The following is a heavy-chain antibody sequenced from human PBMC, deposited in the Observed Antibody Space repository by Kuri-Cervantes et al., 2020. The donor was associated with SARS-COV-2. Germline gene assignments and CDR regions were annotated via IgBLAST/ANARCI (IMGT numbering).Heavy chain of an antibody. D-gene: IGHD3-10*01. CDR3: ARDLKRFGELLVDY. CDR1: EGTFTSYD. J-gene: IGHJ4*02. V-gene: IGHV1-18*01. Sequence: ASVKVSCKASEGTFTSYDINWVRQAPGQGLEWMGWISAYNGNTNYAQKVQGRVTMTTDTTTSTAYMELRSLRSDDTAVYYCARDLKRFGELLVDYWGQGTLVTVSS. CDR2: ISAYNGNT.